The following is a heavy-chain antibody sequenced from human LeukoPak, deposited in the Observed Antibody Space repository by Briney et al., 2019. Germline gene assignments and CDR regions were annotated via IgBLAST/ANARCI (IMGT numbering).Heavy chain of an antibody. V-gene: IGHV4-34*01. J-gene: IGHJ3*02. CDR2: INRSGST. CDR1: GGSFSGYY. D-gene: IGHD3-22*01. Sequence: PSETLSLTCAVYGGSFSGYYWSWIRQPPGKGLEWIGEINRSGSTNYNPSLKSRVTISVDTSKNQFSLKLSSVTAADTAVYYCARVQHAYYDSVGAFDIWGQGTMVTVSS. CDR3: ARVQHAYYDSVGAFDI.